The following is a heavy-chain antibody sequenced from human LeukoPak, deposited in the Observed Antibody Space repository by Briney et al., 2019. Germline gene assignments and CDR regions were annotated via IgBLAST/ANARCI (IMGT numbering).Heavy chain of an antibody. CDR3: ARDRSFYGSGSNNDY. D-gene: IGHD3-10*01. J-gene: IGHJ4*02. CDR2: IYSGGST. V-gene: IGHV3-66*01. Sequence: PGGSLRLSCAASGFTVSSNYMSWVRQAPGKGLEWVSVIYSGGSTYYADSVKGRCTIYRDNSKNTLYLQMNSQRAEDTAVYYCARDRSFYGSGSNNDYWGQGTLVTVSS. CDR1: GFTVSSNY.